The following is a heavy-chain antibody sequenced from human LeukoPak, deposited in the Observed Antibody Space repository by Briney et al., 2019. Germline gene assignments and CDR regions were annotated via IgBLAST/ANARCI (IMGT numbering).Heavy chain of an antibody. CDR3: ARDLYTYFDFWSGTIGYYYGLDV. CDR1: GGSLSSYY. J-gene: IGHJ6*02. Sequence: PSETLSLTCTVSGGSLSSYYWSWIRQPPGKGLEWIGNIFYSGSTNYNPSLKSRVTISVDTSKNQFSLKLSSVTAADTAVYYCARDLYTYFDFWSGTIGYYYGLDVWGQGTTVTVSS. D-gene: IGHD3-3*01. CDR2: IFYSGST. V-gene: IGHV4-59*01.